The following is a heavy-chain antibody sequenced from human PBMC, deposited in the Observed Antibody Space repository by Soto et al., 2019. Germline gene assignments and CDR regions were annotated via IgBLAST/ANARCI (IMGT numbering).Heavy chain of an antibody. CDR3: ARGVKDGAYSRWFDP. Sequence: SVKVSCKASGGTFSSYAISWVRQAPGQGLEWMGGIIPIFGTANYAQKFQGRVTITADESTSTAYMELSSLRSEDTAVYFCARGVKDGAYSRWFDPWGQGTLVTVPS. CDR1: GGTFSSYA. J-gene: IGHJ5*02. D-gene: IGHD2-15*01. CDR2: IIPIFGTA. V-gene: IGHV1-69*13.